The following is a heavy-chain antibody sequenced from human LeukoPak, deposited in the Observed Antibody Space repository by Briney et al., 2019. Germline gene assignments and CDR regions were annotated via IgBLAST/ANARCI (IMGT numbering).Heavy chain of an antibody. J-gene: IGHJ4*02. CDR2: INPNSGGT. Sequence: GASVKVSCKASGYTFTGYYMHSVRQAPGQGLEWMGWINPNSGGTNYAQKFQGRVTMTRDTSISTAYMELSRLRSDDTAVYYCARGLAKFVVVPGGLDYWGQGTLVTVSS. V-gene: IGHV1-2*02. D-gene: IGHD2-2*01. CDR3: ARGLAKFVVVPGGLDY. CDR1: GYTFTGYY.